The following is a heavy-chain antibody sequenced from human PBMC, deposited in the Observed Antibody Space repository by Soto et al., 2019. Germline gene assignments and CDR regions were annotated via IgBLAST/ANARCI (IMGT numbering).Heavy chain of an antibody. D-gene: IGHD3-3*01. CDR3: ARRDFGVVINRFDP. Sequence: SETLSLTCAVYGGSFSGYYWSWIRQPPGKGLEWIGEINHSGSTNYNPSLKSRVTISVDTSKNQFSLKLSSVTAADTAVYYCARRDFGVVINRFDPWGQGTLVTVSS. CDR2: INHSGST. V-gene: IGHV4-34*01. J-gene: IGHJ5*02. CDR1: GGSFSGYY.